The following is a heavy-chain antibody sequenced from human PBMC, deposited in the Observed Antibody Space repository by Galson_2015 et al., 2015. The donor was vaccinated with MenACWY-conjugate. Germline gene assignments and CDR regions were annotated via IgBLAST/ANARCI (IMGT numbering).Heavy chain of an antibody. CDR2: ISPGGGTK. J-gene: IGHJ4*02. CDR1: GITFSRCG. D-gene: IGHD3-10*02. Sequence: SLRLSCAASGITFSRCGMNWVRQAPGKGLEWISYISPGGGTKYYADSAKGRFTISRDDAENSLFLQLSSLRGEDTAVYYCSWGRNPTVNSMFLDYWGRGTQVIVSS. V-gene: IGHV3-48*03. CDR3: SWGRNPTVNSMFLDY.